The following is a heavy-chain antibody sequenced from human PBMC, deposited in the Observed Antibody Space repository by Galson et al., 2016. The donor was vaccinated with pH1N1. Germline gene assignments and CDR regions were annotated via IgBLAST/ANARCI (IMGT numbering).Heavy chain of an antibody. V-gene: IGHV3-30*18. Sequence: SLRLSCAASGFTFGNYWMSWVRQAPGKGLEWVAVISYDGSNKYYADSVKGRFTISRDNSKNTLYLQMNSLRAEDTAVYYCAKVAYGSSWPSFDYWGQGTLVTVSS. D-gene: IGHD6-13*01. CDR3: AKVAYGSSWPSFDY. CDR1: GFTFGNYW. CDR2: ISYDGSNK. J-gene: IGHJ4*02.